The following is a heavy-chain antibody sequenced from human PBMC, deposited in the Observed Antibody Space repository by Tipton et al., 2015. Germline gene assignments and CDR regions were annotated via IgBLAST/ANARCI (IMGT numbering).Heavy chain of an antibody. D-gene: IGHD3-10*01. J-gene: IGHJ4*02. CDR3: ARHKDSGTYPLDY. CDR1: GFTFHEYG. Sequence: LRLSCAASGFTFHEYGMNWVRQVPGKGLEYMGYVFHNGDSNYNPSLKSRVSMSVDTSKNQIPLKLTSATAADTAIYYCARHKDSGTYPLDYWGQGTLVTVSS. V-gene: IGHV4-59*01. CDR2: VFHNGDS.